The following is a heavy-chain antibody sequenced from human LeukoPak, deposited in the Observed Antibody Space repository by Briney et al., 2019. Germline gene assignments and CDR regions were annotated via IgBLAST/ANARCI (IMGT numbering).Heavy chain of an antibody. Sequence: GASVKVSCKASGGTFNDCTVTWVRQAPGQGLEWMGEIRTLLGTAKYAQKFQDRVTISADESTSTAYMELSSLRSEDTAVYYCARDRKTPGELPHAFDIWGQGTMVTVSS. V-gene: IGHV1-69*13. CDR3: ARDRKTPGELPHAFDI. CDR1: GGTFNDCT. CDR2: IRTLLGTA. J-gene: IGHJ3*02. D-gene: IGHD7-27*01.